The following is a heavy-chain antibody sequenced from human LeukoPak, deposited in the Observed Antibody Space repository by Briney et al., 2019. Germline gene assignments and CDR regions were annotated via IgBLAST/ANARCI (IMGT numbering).Heavy chain of an antibody. V-gene: IGHV1-69*01. J-gene: IGHJ4*02. D-gene: IGHD3-22*01. CDR2: IIPIFGTP. CDR1: GGTFSNYA. Sequence: ASVQVSCKASGGTFSNYAISWVRQAPGQGLEWMGGIIPIFGTPNYAQKFQGRDTITADESTTTAYMELSSLRSEDTAMYYCARELRDSSGYYLAPFDYWGQGTLVTVSS. CDR3: ARELRDSSGYYLAPFDY.